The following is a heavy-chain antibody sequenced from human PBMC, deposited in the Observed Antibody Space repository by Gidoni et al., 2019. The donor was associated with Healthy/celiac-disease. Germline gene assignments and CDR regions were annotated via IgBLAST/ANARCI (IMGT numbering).Heavy chain of an antibody. V-gene: IGHV1-69*01. Sequence: QVQLVHSVAEVKKPGSSVKVSCTASGGTFRSYAPSRVRPAPGHGLEWMGGIIPMFGTANYAQKVQGRGKNTADESTSTAYMELSSLRYEDTAVYYCARALVAAAGTSPNLAQVDEYFQHWGQGTLVTVSS. CDR2: IIPMFGTA. J-gene: IGHJ1*01. CDR1: GGTFRSYA. CDR3: ARALVAAAGTSPNLAQVDEYFQH. D-gene: IGHD6-13*01.